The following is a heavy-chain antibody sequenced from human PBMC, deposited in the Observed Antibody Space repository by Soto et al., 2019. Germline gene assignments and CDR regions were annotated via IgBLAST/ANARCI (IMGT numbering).Heavy chain of an antibody. D-gene: IGHD6-6*01. J-gene: IGHJ4*02. V-gene: IGHV4-34*01. CDR1: GGSFSGYF. CDR3: ARGGIAARLFDY. CDR2: INHSGST. Sequence: PSGTLSPTCAFYGGSFSGYFCIWSRQPPGKGLEWIGEINHSGSTNSNPSLKSRVTISVDTSKNQFSLKLSSVTAADTAVYYCARGGIAARLFDYWGQGTLVTVSS.